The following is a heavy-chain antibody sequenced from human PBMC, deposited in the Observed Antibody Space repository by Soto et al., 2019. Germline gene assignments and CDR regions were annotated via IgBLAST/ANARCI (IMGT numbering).Heavy chain of an antibody. CDR1: GGSISGYY. J-gene: IGHJ5*02. CDR2: IYYSGST. V-gene: IGHV4-59*04. CDR3: ASSGWFDP. Sequence: PSETLSLTCTVSGGSISGYYWSWIRLHPGEGLEWIGTIYYSGSTYYNPSLKSRVTISVDTSKNQFSLKLSSVTAADTAVYYCASSGWFDPWGQGALVTVSS. D-gene: IGHD6-6*01.